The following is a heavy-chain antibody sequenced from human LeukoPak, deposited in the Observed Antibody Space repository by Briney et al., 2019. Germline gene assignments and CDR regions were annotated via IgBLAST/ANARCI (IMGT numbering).Heavy chain of an antibody. CDR1: GFTFSSYA. D-gene: IGHD5-12*01. Sequence: GGSLRLSCAASGFTFSSYAMSWVRQAPGKGLEWVSSISGSTSYIYYADSVKGRFTISRDNTKNSLYLQMNSLRAEDTAVYYCARDPWGGYSYWGQGILVTVSP. CDR3: ARDPWGGYSY. V-gene: IGHV3-21*01. J-gene: IGHJ4*02. CDR2: ISGSTSYI.